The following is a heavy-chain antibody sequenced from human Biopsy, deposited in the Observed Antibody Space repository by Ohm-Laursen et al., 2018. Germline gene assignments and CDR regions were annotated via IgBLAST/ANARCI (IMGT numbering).Heavy chain of an antibody. D-gene: IGHD1-26*01. CDR2: IYYTGST. V-gene: IGHV4-59*08. J-gene: IGHJ2*01. CDR3: ARHAPSYSGSYWRYFDL. CDR1: GGSISSYY. Sequence: SETLSLTCTVSGGSISSYYWSWIRQPPGKGLEWIGYIYYTGSTNYNPSLKSRVTISVDTSMNHLSLRLTFVTAADTAAYYCARHAPSYSGSYWRYFDLWGRGTLVTVSS.